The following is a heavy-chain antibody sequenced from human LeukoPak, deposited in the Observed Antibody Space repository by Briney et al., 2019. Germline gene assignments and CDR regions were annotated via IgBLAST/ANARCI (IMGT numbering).Heavy chain of an antibody. D-gene: IGHD3-22*01. CDR1: GFXFSSYA. CDR2: ISGSGGST. J-gene: IGHJ4*02. CDR3: AKVDYYDSSGYWDY. V-gene: IGHV3-23*01. Sequence: PGGSLRLSCGASGFXFSSYAMSWVHQAPGKGLEWVSAISGSGGSTYYADSVKGRFTISRDNSKNTLYLQMNSLRAEDTAVYYCAKVDYYDSSGYWDYWGQGTLVTVSS.